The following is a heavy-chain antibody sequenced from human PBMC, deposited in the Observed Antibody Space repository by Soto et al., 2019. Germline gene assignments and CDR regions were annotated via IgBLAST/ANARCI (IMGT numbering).Heavy chain of an antibody. V-gene: IGHV4-59*01. CDR2: IHYSGTT. J-gene: IGHJ4*02. CDR3: AAGEASSRNLSLYYLVF. CDR1: GGSMRNYF. Sequence: SETLSLTCTVSGGSMRNYFWTWIRQPPGKGLEWIGYIHYSGTTSFFPSYNPALRSRVTISEDTSKNQFSLKLLSVTTADTAVYFCAAGEASSRNLSLYYLVFWGQGTLVTVSS. D-gene: IGHD6-13*01.